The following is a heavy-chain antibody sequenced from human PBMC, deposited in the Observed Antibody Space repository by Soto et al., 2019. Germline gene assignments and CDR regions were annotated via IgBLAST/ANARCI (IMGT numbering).Heavy chain of an antibody. D-gene: IGHD3-10*01. CDR2: ISDSGGST. V-gene: IGHV3-23*01. Sequence: DVQVLESGGGLVQPGGSMRLACAAYGFTFSNYGMSWVRQAPGKGLVWVSSISDSGGSTYYEDSVKGLFTISRDTSKNTLYLQMDSLRVEDKAIYYCAKTSNQTPMIRRVGYFDDLGQGPMVAVAS. J-gene: IGHJ4*02. CDR1: GFTFSNYG. CDR3: AKTSNQTPMIRRVGYFDD.